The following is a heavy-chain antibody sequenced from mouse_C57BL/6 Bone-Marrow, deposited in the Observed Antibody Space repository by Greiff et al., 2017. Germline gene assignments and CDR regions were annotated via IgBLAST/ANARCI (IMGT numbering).Heavy chain of an antibody. J-gene: IGHJ2*01. CDR2: IDPENGDT. V-gene: IGHV14-4*01. CDR3: TTGQDGDWDGYFDD. D-gene: IGHD4-1*01. CDR1: GFNIKDDY. Sequence: VQLQQSGAELVRPGASVKLSCTASGFNIKDDYMHWVKQRPEQGLEWIGWIDPENGDTEYASKFQGKATITADTSSNTAYLQLSSLTSEDTAVYYCTTGQDGDWDGYFDDWGQGTTLTVSS.